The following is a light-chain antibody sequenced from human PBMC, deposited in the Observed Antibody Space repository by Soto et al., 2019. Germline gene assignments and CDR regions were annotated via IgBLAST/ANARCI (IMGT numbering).Light chain of an antibody. CDR1: SSNIGAGYD. J-gene: IGLJ1*01. V-gene: IGLV1-40*01. CDR2: GNS. CDR3: QSYDISLSGYV. Sequence: QSVLTQPPSASGAPGQRVTISCTGSSSNIGAGYDVHWYQQLPGTAPKLLIYGNSNRPSGVPDRFSGSKSGTSASLAITGLQAEDEADYYCQSYDISLSGYVFGTGTKLTVL.